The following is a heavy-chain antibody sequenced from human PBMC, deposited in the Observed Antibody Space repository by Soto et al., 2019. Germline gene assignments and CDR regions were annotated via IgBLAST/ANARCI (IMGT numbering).Heavy chain of an antibody. Sequence: SGSLYPTRMVFGGTHTSKHGSWIRPYAGKGREWIAYTSYTGNTNYNPSLKSRVTTSMDTSKNQFSLKLSSVTAADTAVYYCARGYYGSGSYYRYYYYYGMDVWGQGTTVTGSS. CDR2: TSYTGNT. J-gene: IGHJ6*02. CDR1: GGTHTSKH. CDR3: ARGYYGSGSYYRYYYYYGMDV. D-gene: IGHD3-10*01. V-gene: IGHV4-59*12.